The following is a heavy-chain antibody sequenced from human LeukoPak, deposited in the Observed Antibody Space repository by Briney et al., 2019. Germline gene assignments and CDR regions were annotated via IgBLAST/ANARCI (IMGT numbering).Heavy chain of an antibody. J-gene: IGHJ4*02. CDR2: IDPSDSYT. V-gene: IGHV5-10-1*01. CDR3: AWGSGGAFDY. CDR1: GYSFTSYW. Sequence: GESLSISCKGSGYSFTSYWISWVRQMPGKGLGWMGRIDPSDSYTNYSPSFQGHVTISADKSISTAYLQWSSLKASDTAMYYCAWGSGGAFDYWGQGTLVTVSS. D-gene: IGHD3-10*01.